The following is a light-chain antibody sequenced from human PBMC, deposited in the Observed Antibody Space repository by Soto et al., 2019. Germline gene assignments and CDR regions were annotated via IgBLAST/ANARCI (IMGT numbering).Light chain of an antibody. CDR2: DAS. J-gene: IGKJ3*01. V-gene: IGKV3-11*01. CDR1: QSVSSY. CDR3: QHRRNWPPGFT. Sequence: EIVLTQSPATLSLSPGERATLSCRASQSVSSYLAWYQQKPGQAPRLLIYDASNRATGIPARFSGYGSGTGFTLTISSLESEDIAVYYCQHRRNWPPGFTCGPGTKVDIK.